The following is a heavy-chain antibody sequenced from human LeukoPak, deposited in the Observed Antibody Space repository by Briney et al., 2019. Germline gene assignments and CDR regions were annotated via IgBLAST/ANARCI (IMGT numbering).Heavy chain of an antibody. CDR1: GGSFSGYY. CDR3: ARVPRIASRLYYYMDV. V-gene: IGHV4-34*01. Sequence: SETLSLTCAVYGGSFSGYYWSWIRQPPGKGLEWIGEINHSGGTNYNPSLKSRVTISVDTSKNQFSLKLSSVTAADTAVYYCARVPRIASRLYYYMDVWGKGTTVTVSS. D-gene: IGHD2-21*01. J-gene: IGHJ6*03. CDR2: INHSGGT.